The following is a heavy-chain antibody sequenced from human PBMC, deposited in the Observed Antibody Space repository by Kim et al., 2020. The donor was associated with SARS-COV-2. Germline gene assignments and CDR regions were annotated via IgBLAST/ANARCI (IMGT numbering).Heavy chain of an antibody. J-gene: IGHJ6*02. CDR3: AKDIRRYFGSGSYNSYYYGMDV. V-gene: IGHV3-9*01. Sequence: GGSLRLSCEASGFTFGDYAMHWVRQAPGKGLEWVSGISWNSGKIGYSDSVKGRFTISRDNAKNSLYLQVSRLIAEDKALYYCAKDIRRYFGSGSYNSYYYGMDVWGQGTTVTVSS. CDR1: GFTFGDYA. CDR2: ISWNSGKI. D-gene: IGHD3-10*01.